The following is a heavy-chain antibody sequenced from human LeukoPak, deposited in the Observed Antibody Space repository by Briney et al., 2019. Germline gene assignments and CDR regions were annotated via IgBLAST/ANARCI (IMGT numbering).Heavy chain of an antibody. Sequence: GGSLGLSCAASGFTFSTYVMNWFRQAPGKGLEWVSAISGSGGSTYYADSVKGRFTISRDNSKNTLYLQMNSLRAEDTAVYYCAKEPPMVRGPNGMDVWGQGTTVTVSS. J-gene: IGHJ6*02. CDR3: AKEPPMVRGPNGMDV. D-gene: IGHD3-10*01. V-gene: IGHV3-23*01. CDR1: GFTFSTYV. CDR2: ISGSGGST.